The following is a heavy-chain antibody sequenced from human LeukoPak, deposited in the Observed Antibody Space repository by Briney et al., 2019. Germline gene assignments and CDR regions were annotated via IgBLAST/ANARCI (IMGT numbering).Heavy chain of an antibody. J-gene: IGHJ4*02. CDR3: ARDARNHYFDY. CDR2: IYYSGST. Sequence: SETLSLTCTVSGGSIGSSSYYWGWIRQPPGKGLEWIGSIYYSGSTYYNPSLKSRVTISVDTSKNQFSLKLSSVTAADTAVYYCARDARNHYFDYWGQGTLVTVSS. CDR1: GGSIGSSSYY. D-gene: IGHD1-14*01. V-gene: IGHV4-39*07.